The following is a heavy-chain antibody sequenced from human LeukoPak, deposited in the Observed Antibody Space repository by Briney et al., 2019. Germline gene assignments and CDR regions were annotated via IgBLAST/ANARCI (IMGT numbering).Heavy chain of an antibody. J-gene: IGHJ4*02. CDR1: GGSISSSSYY. CDR2: IYYSGST. D-gene: IGHD3-10*01. Sequence: SETLSLTCTVSGGSISSSSYYWGWIRQPPGKGLEWIGSIYYSGSTYYNPSLRSRVTISVDTSKNQFSLKLSSVTAADTAVYYCARHPRDYGSGSYYKNFDYWGQGTLVTVSS. CDR3: ARHPRDYGSGSYYKNFDY. V-gene: IGHV4-39*01.